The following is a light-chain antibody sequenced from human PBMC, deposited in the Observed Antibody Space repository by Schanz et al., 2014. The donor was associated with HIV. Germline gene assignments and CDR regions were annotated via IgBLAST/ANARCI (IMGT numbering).Light chain of an antibody. Sequence: QSALTQPASVSGSPGQSVTISCTGTSSDVGGYNYVSWYQQHPGKAPKLMIYEVTKRPSGVPDRFSGSKSGNTASLTVSGLQAEDEADYYCSSYAGNNNGVFGGETKLTVL. J-gene: IGLJ3*02. V-gene: IGLV2-8*01. CDR1: SSDVGGYNY. CDR2: EVT. CDR3: SSYAGNNNGV.